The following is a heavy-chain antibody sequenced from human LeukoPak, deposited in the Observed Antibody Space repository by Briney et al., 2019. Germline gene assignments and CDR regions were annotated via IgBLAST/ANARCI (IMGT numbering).Heavy chain of an antibody. CDR3: ATPSSSSWYGFDP. CDR1: GYTFTGYY. D-gene: IGHD6-13*01. CDR2: IDPNSGGT. J-gene: IGHJ5*02. Sequence: GASVKVSRKTSGYTFTGYYIHWVRQAPGQGLEWMGWIDPNSGGTNYAQKFQGRVTMTRDTSISTAYMELSRLTSADTAVYRCATPSSSSWYGFDPWGQGTLVTVSS. V-gene: IGHV1-2*02.